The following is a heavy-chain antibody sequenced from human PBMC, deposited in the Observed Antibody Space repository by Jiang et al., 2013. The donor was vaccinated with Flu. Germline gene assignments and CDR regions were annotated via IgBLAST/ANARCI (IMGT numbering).Heavy chain of an antibody. CDR2: IWYDGSNK. CDR3: TRDLQKTGYLIYGMDV. CDR1: GFIFSRYG. Sequence: VVQPGRSLRLSCAASGFIFSRYGMHWVRQAPGKGLEWVAFIWYDGSNKYYADAVKGRFTISRDNSKNTLYLQTNSLRAEDTAVYYCTRDLQKTGYLIYGMDVWGQGTTVSVSS. D-gene: IGHD3-9*01. V-gene: IGHV3-33*01. J-gene: IGHJ6*02.